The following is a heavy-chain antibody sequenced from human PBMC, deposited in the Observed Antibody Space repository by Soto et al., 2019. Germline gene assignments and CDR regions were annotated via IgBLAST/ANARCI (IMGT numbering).Heavy chain of an antibody. CDR3: ARGAGYYYYYYMDV. J-gene: IGHJ6*03. Sequence: QVQLQQWGAGLLKPSETLSLTCAVYGGSFSGYYWSWIRQPPGKGLEWIGEINHSGSTNYNPSLMSRVTISVDPSKIQVSLKLSSVTAADTAVYYCARGAGYYYYYYMDVWGKGTTVTVSS. CDR1: GGSFSGYY. CDR2: INHSGST. V-gene: IGHV4-34*01.